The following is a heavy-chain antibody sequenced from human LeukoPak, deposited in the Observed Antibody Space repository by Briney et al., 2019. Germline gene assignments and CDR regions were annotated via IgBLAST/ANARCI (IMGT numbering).Heavy chain of an antibody. Sequence: PSETLSLTCAVYGGSFSGYYWSWIRQPPGKGLEWIGEINHSGSTNYNPSLKSRVTISVDTSKNQFSLKLSSVTAADTAVYYCARDHNWNSLDYWGQGTLVTVSS. D-gene: IGHD1-7*01. J-gene: IGHJ4*02. CDR3: ARDHNWNSLDY. CDR2: INHSGST. CDR1: GGSFSGYY. V-gene: IGHV4-34*01.